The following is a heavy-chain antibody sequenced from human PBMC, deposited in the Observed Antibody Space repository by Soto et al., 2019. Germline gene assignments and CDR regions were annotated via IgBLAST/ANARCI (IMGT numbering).Heavy chain of an antibody. CDR1: FSSYHSG. V-gene: IGHV5-51*01. Sequence: FSSYHSGIVYVLQKPGKCLEWMGIIYPHYSDIRYKPSLQVHVTMSANKSINTAYLKWSSLKASDTAMYNCGRNRGIMSTSGPVDLWGQGTLVTVSS. J-gene: IGHJ4*02. D-gene: IGHD6-19*01. CDR2: IYPHYSDI. CDR3: GRNRGIMSTSGPVDL.